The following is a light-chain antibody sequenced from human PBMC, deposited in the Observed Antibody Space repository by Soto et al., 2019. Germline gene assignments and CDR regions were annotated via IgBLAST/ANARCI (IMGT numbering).Light chain of an antibody. V-gene: IGLV1-44*01. CDR2: SNS. CDR1: DSNIGSNT. Sequence: QSVLTQPPSASGTPGQRVTISCSGSDSNIGSNTVNWYQQVPGTAPKLLIYSNSQRPSGAPDRFSGSKSGTSASLAISGLQSEDEGDYYCAAWDDSLNGRAVFGGGTQLTVL. CDR3: AAWDDSLNGRAV. J-gene: IGLJ3*02.